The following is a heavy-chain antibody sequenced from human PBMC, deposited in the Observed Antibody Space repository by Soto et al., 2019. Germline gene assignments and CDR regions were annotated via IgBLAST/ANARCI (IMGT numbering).Heavy chain of an antibody. J-gene: IGHJ4*02. Sequence: GGSLRLSCAASGFTFNTYGMTWVRQAPGKGLEWVSTVSGSGGGTYYADSVKGRFTISRVNSKNTMYLQMSNLRAEDTAVYFCARIGPYCGGDCYPDFDFWGLGTPVTVSS. CDR3: ARIGPYCGGDCYPDFDF. V-gene: IGHV3-23*01. CDR2: VSGSGGGT. D-gene: IGHD2-21*02. CDR1: GFTFNTYG.